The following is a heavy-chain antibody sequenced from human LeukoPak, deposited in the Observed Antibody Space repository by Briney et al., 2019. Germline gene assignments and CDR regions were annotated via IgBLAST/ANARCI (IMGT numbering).Heavy chain of an antibody. V-gene: IGHV4-39*07. J-gene: IGHJ5*02. CDR3: ARGASGSFGP. Sequence: PSETLSLTCTVSGGSISSSSYSWGWIRQPPGKGLEWIGSIYYSGGTYYNPSLKSRVTISVDTSKNQFSLKLSSVTAADTAVYYCARGASGSFGPWGQGTLVTVSS. CDR1: GGSISSSSYS. CDR2: IYYSGGT. D-gene: IGHD1-26*01.